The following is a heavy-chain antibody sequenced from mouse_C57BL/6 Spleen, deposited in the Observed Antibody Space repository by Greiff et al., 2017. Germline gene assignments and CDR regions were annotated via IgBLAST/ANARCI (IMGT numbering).Heavy chain of an antibody. J-gene: IGHJ4*01. CDR2: IDPSDSET. Sequence: QVQLQQPGAELVRPGSSVKLSCKASGYTFTSYWMHWVKQRPIQGLEWIGNIDPSDSETHYNQKFKDKATLTVDKSSSAAYMQLSRLTSADSAVYYSARATMVDYAMAYWGQGTSVTVSS. CDR1: GYTFTSYW. V-gene: IGHV1-52*01. D-gene: IGHD1-1*02. CDR3: ARATMVDYAMAY.